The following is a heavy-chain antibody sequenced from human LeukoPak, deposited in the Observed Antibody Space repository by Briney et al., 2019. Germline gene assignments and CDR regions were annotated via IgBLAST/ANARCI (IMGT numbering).Heavy chain of an antibody. CDR2: IWYDGSNK. Sequence: SLRLSRAASGFTFSSYGMHWVRQAPGKGLEWVAVIWYDGSNKYYADSVKGRFTISRDNSKNTPYLQMNSLRAEDTAVYYCARGINYYDSSGDAFDIWGQGTMVTVSS. CDR3: ARGINYYDSSGDAFDI. J-gene: IGHJ3*02. CDR1: GFTFSSYG. D-gene: IGHD3-22*01. V-gene: IGHV3-33*01.